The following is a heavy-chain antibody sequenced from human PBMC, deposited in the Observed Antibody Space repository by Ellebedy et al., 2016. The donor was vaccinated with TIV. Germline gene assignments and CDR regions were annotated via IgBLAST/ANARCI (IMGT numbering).Heavy chain of an antibody. D-gene: IGHD2/OR15-2a*01. CDR1: GFTFSSYG. V-gene: IGHV3-33*01. J-gene: IGHJ6*02. Sequence: PGGSLRLSCAASGFTFSSYGMHWVRQAPDKGLEWVAVIWYDGSNKYYADSVKGRFTISRDNSKNTLYLQMNSLRAEDTAVYYCARASDYSMLYYYYGMDVWGQGTTVTVSS. CDR2: IWYDGSNK. CDR3: ARASDYSMLYYYYGMDV.